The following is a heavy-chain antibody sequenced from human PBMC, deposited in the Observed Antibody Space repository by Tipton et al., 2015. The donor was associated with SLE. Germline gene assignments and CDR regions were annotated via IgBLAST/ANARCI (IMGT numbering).Heavy chain of an antibody. Sequence: GLVKPSETLSLTCAVYGGSFSGYYWSWIRRPAGKGLEWIGYIYTSGSTNYNPSLKSRVTISVDTSKNQFSLKLSSVTAADTAVYYCARDMYGGVRYWYFDLWGRGTLVTVSS. J-gene: IGHJ2*01. CDR3: ARDMYGGVRYWYFDL. CDR2: IYTSGST. D-gene: IGHD4-23*01. V-gene: IGHV4-4*09. CDR1: GGSFSGYY.